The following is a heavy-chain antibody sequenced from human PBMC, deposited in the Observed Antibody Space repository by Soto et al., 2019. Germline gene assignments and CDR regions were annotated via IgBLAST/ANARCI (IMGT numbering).Heavy chain of an antibody. CDR1: GFTFTSYA. D-gene: IGHD3-3*01. Sequence: QVQLVESGGGVVQPGRSLRLSCAASGFTFTSYAMHWVRQAPGKGLEWVAVISNDGSNYYYADSVRGRFTISRDNTKNTLFPQMSSLRGEDSGLYYCARGTTLAIFDYGMDVWGQGTTVTVSS. V-gene: IGHV3-30-3*01. CDR3: ARGTTLAIFDYGMDV. CDR2: ISNDGSNY. J-gene: IGHJ6*02.